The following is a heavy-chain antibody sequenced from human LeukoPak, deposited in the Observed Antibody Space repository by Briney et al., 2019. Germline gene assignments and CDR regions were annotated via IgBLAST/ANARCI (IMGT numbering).Heavy chain of an antibody. CDR3: AKPWYSSSWSPFDY. CDR1: GFTFSSYA. V-gene: IGHV3-23*01. Sequence: GGSLRLSCAASGFTFSSYAMSWVRQAPGKGLEWVSSISSSTTYIYYADSVKGRFTISRDNSKNTLYLQMNSLRAEDTAVYYCAKPWYSSSWSPFDYWGQGTLVTVSS. J-gene: IGHJ4*02. D-gene: IGHD6-13*01. CDR2: ISSSTTYI.